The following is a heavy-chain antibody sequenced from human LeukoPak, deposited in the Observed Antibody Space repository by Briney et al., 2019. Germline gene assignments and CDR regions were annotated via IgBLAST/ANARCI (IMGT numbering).Heavy chain of an antibody. Sequence: ASVKVSCKASGYTFTGYYMHWVRQAPGQGLEWMGWINPKTGGTSYAQKFQGRVTMTSDTSISTAYMDLSRLRSDDTAVYYCARGPRGYNYGYYYYYYMDVWGKGTTVTVS. D-gene: IGHD5-18*01. V-gene: IGHV1-2*02. CDR1: GYTFTGYY. CDR3: ARGPRGYNYGYYYYYYMDV. CDR2: INPKTGGT. J-gene: IGHJ6*03.